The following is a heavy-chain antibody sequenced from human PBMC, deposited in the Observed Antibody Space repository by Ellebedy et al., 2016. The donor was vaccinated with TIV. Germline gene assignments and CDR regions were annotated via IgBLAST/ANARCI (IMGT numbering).Heavy chain of an antibody. CDR2: IIPIFGTA. J-gene: IGHJ2*01. CDR3: ARGGRGAYWYFDL. Sequence: AASVKVSCKASGGTFSSYAISWVRQAPGQGLEWMGGIIPIFGTANYAQKFQGRVTITADESTSTAYMELSSLRSEDTAVYYCARGGRGAYWYFDLWGRGTLVTVSS. D-gene: IGHD3-10*01. CDR1: GGTFSSYA. V-gene: IGHV1-69*13.